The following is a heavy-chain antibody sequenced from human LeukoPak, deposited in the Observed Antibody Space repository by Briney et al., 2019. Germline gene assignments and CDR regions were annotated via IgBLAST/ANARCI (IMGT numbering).Heavy chain of an antibody. CDR1: GFTFSSYA. D-gene: IGHD2-8*02. V-gene: IGHV3-23*01. Sequence: PGGSLRLSCAASGFTFSSYAMSWVRRAPGKGLEWVSAISGSGGSTYYADSVKGRFTISRDNSKNTLYLQMNSLRAEDTAVYYCAKRGGQEGYWFDYYYYMDVWGKGTTVTVSS. J-gene: IGHJ6*03. CDR3: AKRGGQEGYWFDYYYYMDV. CDR2: ISGSGGST.